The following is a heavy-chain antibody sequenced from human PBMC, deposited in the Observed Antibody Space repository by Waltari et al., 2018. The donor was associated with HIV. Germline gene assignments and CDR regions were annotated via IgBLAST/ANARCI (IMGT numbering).Heavy chain of an antibody. Sequence: QLQLQESGPGLVKPSETLSLTCTVSGGSISSNTYYWGWIRQPPGKGLEWIGRVSYSGSTSSTPSLKSRVTISVDTSKNQFSLKLNSVTAADTAVYYCATYSDFWSGYSERHSYEYGINVWGQGTTVTVSS. CDR1: GGSISSNTYY. J-gene: IGHJ6*02. CDR3: ATYSDFWSGYSERHSYEYGINV. V-gene: IGHV4-39*01. D-gene: IGHD3-3*01. CDR2: VSYSGST.